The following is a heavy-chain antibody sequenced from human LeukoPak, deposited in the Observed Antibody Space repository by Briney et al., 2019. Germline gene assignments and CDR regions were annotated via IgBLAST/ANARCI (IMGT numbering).Heavy chain of an antibody. CDR1: GGTFSSYA. J-gene: IGHJ5*02. CDR3: ARVEYSSSLGWFDP. Sequence: ASVKVSCKASGGTFSSYAISWVRQAPGQGLEWMGGIIPIFGTANYAQKFQGRVTITADESTSTAYMELSSLRSEDTVVYYCARVEYSSSLGWFDPWGQGTLVTVSS. D-gene: IGHD6-6*01. CDR2: IIPIFGTA. V-gene: IGHV1-69*13.